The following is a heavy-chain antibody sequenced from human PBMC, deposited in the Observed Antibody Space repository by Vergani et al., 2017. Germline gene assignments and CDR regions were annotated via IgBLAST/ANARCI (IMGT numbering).Heavy chain of an antibody. D-gene: IGHD1-26*01. CDR2: ISWDGGST. CDR1: GFTFDDYA. V-gene: IGHV3-43D*04. J-gene: IGHJ6*03. CDR3: AKDAIVGATGYYYYMDV. Sequence: EVQLVESGGVVVQPGGSLRLSCAASGFTFDDYAMHWVRQAPGKGLEWVSLISWDGGSTYYADSVKGRFTISRDNSKNSLYLQMNSLRAEDTALYYCAKDAIVGATGYYYYMDVWGKGTTVTVSS.